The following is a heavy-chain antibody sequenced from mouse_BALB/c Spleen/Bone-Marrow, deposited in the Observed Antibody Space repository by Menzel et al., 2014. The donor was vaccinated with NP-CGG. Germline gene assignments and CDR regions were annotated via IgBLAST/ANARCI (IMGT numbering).Heavy chain of an antibody. CDR2: IDPANGNT. CDR1: GFNIKDTY. V-gene: IGHV14-3*02. CDR3: ARYNYGSSQFAY. J-gene: IGHJ3*01. D-gene: IGHD1-1*01. Sequence: VHVKQSGAELVKPGASVKLSCTASGFNIKDTYMHWVKQRPEQGLEWIGRIDPANGNTKYDPKFQGKATITADTSSNTAYLQLSSLTSEDTAVYHCARYNYGSSQFAYWGQGTLVTVSA.